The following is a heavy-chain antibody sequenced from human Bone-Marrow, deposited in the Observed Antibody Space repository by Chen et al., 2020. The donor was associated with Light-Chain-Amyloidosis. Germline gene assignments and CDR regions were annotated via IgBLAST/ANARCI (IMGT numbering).Heavy chain of an antibody. J-gene: IGHJ4*02. CDR2: VKTDGSTT. V-gene: IGHV3-74*03. D-gene: IGHD3-9*01. CDR3: TRDLDWLLFDY. CDR1: GFTFSNYW. Sequence: EVQLVESGGGLVQPGGSLRLSCEASGFTFSNYWMHWVRQAPGQGLVWVARVKTDGSTTAYADSVKGRFTISRDNAKNTLYLQMTGLRAEDTAVYYCTRDLDWLLFDYWGQGALVTVSA.